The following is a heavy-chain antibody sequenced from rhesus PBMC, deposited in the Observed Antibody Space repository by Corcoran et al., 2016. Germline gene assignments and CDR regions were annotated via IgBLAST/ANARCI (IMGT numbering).Heavy chain of an antibody. V-gene: IGHV4-76*01. CDR3: ATRGEYSHVFDY. J-gene: IGHJ4*01. D-gene: IGHD4-23*01. CDR1: GGSIRSGYD. Sequence: QVQLQESGPGVVKPSETLSLTCAVSGGSIRSGYDWSWIRQPPGKGLEWIGYIYGSSGSTNYNPSLTNRVSSSNDASKNQFSLKLSSVTAADTAVYYCATRGEYSHVFDYWGQGVLVTVSS. CDR2: IYGSSGST.